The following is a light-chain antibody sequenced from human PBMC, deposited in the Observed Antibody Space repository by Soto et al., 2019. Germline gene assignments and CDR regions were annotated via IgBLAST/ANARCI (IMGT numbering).Light chain of an antibody. J-gene: IGLJ1*01. CDR2: EVS. CDR1: SSDVGGYNY. V-gene: IGLV2-14*01. CDR3: SSYTSISTYV. Sequence: SVLTQPTSVSGSPGQSITISCTGTSSDVGGYNYVSWYQHHPGKAPKLMIYEVSNRPSGVSNRFSGSKSGNTASLAISGLQAEDEADYYCSSYTSISTYVFGTGTKVTVL.